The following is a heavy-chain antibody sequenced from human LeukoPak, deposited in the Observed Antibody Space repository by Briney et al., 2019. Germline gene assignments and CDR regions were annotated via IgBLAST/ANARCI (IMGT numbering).Heavy chain of an antibody. V-gene: IGHV3-74*01. D-gene: IGHD6-13*01. CDR3: ARAEGSSWFRDYFQH. CDR1: GFTFSRNW. J-gene: IGHJ1*01. CDR2: INSDGSRI. Sequence: GGSLRLSCAASGFTFSRNWMHWVRQGPGKGLVWASRINSDGSRISYADSVKGRFTISRDNAKNTLYLQMNSLRAEDTAVYYCARAEGSSWFRDYFQHWGQGTLVTVSS.